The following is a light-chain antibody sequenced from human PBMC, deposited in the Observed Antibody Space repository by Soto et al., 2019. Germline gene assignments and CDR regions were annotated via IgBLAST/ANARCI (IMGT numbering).Light chain of an antibody. V-gene: IGKV2-30*01. Sequence: DVVMAQSPLSLSVTLGQPASISCRSSQSLVGGNGNTYLNWLQQRPGQSPRRLIHKVFERDSGVPDGFSGSGSATEFTRKVSSVEAEDGGVYFCMQSSHWPYTFGLGTKLEI. J-gene: IGKJ2*01. CDR2: KVF. CDR3: MQSSHWPYT. CDR1: QSLVGGNGNTY.